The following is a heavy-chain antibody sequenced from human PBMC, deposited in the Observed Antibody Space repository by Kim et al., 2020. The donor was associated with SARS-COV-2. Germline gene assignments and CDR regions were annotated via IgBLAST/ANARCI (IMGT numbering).Heavy chain of an antibody. V-gene: IGHV4-4*02. J-gene: IGHJ5*01. D-gene: IGHD3-16*02. Sequence: SETLSLTCTVSGGSISSSNWWHWVRQPPGMGLEWIGETHHSGNTYYNPSLKSRVIISIDKSKNQFSLNLSSVTAADTAVYYCARYPVVSDSFWFDSWGQGTLVTVSS. CDR1: GGSISSSNW. CDR2: THHSGNT. CDR3: ARYPVVSDSFWFDS.